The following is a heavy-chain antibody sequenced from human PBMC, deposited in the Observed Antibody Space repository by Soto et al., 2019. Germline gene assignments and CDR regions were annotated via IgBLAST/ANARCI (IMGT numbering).Heavy chain of an antibody. Sequence: ASETLSLTCTVSGSSISSSSYYWGWIRQPPGKGLEWIGSIYHSGSTYYNPSLKSRVTISVDTSKNQFSLKLSSVTAADTAVYYCARHRALITFGGLIVRPPDYWGQGTLVTAPQ. J-gene: IGHJ4*02. V-gene: IGHV4-39*01. CDR2: IYHSGST. D-gene: IGHD3-16*02. CDR1: GSSISSSSYY. CDR3: ARHRALITFGGLIVRPPDY.